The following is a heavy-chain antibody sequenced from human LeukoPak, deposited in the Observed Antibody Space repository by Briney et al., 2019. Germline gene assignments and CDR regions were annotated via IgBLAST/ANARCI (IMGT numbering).Heavy chain of an antibody. J-gene: IGHJ5*02. D-gene: IGHD3-22*01. CDR2: IYSGGST. CDR3: ARDYLSSGYFGWFDP. Sequence: GGSLRLSCAASGSTVNNNYISWVRQAPGKGLEWVSVIYSGGSTYYADSVKGRFTISRDNSKNTLYLQMNSLRAEDTAVYYCARDYLSSGYFGWFDPWGQGTLVTVSS. CDR1: GSTVNNNY. V-gene: IGHV3-53*01.